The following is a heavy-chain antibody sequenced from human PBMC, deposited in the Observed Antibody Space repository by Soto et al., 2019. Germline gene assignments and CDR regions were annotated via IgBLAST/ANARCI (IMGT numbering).Heavy chain of an antibody. Sequence: GGSMGLSSAACGLSFSAYVVRWVRQDPGKGLEWVSSITSSXGGTYYAHSVKGRFTVSRDNSKNTVYLQMNSLGDEDTAVYYCAKLTAAGGQRALVTVSS. CDR3: AKLTAA. CDR1: GLSFSAYV. D-gene: IGHD6-13*01. CDR2: ITSSXGGT. V-gene: IGHV3-23*01. J-gene: IGHJ4*02.